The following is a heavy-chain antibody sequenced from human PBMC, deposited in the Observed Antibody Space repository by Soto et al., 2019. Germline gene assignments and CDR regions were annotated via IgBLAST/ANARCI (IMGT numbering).Heavy chain of an antibody. J-gene: IGHJ5*02. Sequence: QVQLVQSGAEVKKPGASVKVSCKASGYTFTSYDINWVRQATGQGLEWMGWMNPNSGNTGYAQKFQGRVTMTRNTSISTAYTELNSLRSEDTAVYYCARVDTAMVYYWFDPWGQGTLVTVSS. D-gene: IGHD5-18*01. CDR3: ARVDTAMVYYWFDP. CDR2: MNPNSGNT. CDR1: GYTFTSYD. V-gene: IGHV1-8*01.